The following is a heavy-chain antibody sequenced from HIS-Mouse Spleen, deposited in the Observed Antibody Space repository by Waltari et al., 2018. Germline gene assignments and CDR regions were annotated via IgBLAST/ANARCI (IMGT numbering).Heavy chain of an antibody. CDR3: AKDKHHAFDY. J-gene: IGHJ4*02. CDR2: ISYDGSNK. Sequence: QVQLVESGGGVVQTGRSLRLSCAYARFTVSSYGMHWVRQAPGKGLEWVAVISYDGSNKYYADSVKGRFTISRDNSKNTLYLQMNSLRAEDTAVYYCAKDKHHAFDYWGQGTLVTVSS. V-gene: IGHV3-30*18. CDR1: RFTVSSYG.